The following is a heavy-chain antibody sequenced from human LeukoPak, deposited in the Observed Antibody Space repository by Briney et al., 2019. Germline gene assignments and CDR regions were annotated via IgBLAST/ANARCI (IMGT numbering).Heavy chain of an antibody. V-gene: IGHV3-11*04. J-gene: IGHJ4*02. CDR1: GFTFSDNY. CDR3: ARGGVYSSGLYVDY. CDR2: ISSSGSI. Sequence: GGSLRLSCAASGFTFSDNYMSWIRQAPGKGLEWVSYISSSGSIYYADSVKGRFTISRDNAKKSLYLQMNSLRTEDTAVYYCARGGVYSSGLYVDYWGQGTLVTVSS. D-gene: IGHD6-19*01.